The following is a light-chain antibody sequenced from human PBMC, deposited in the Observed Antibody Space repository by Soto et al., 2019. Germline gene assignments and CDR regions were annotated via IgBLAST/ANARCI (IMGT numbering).Light chain of an antibody. J-gene: IGKJ4*01. Sequence: EIQLTQSPPFLSASVGDRVTITCRASQGIDNYLAWYQQKPGQAPPLLIYGATALESGVPSRFGGSGAGTEFTLPISSLQPEDFATDYCQQLKSYPLTYGGGTKVEIK. V-gene: IGKV1-9*01. CDR3: QQLKSYPLT. CDR2: GAT. CDR1: QGIDNY.